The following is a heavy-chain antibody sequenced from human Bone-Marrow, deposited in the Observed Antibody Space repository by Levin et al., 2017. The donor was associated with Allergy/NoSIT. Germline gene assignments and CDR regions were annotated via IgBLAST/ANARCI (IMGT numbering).Heavy chain of an antibody. Sequence: MASETLSLTCTVSGGSISSSSYYWGWIRQSPGKGLEWIGSIYSSGDTYYTPSLRSRVTISVDTSKNQISLKLSSLTAADTAVYYCVRPDRLTGVAGSHFQHWGQGTLVIVSS. J-gene: IGHJ1*01. CDR2: IYSSGDT. CDR1: GGSISSSSYY. D-gene: IGHD6-19*01. V-gene: IGHV4-39*01. CDR3: VRPDRLTGVAGSHFQH.